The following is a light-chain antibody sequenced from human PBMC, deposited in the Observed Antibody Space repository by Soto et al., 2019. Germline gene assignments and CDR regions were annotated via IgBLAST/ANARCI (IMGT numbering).Light chain of an antibody. CDR3: QQCGASPLIT. V-gene: IGKV3-20*01. CDR1: QSVSSSY. J-gene: IGKJ5*01. CDR2: GAS. Sequence: EIVLTQSPGTLSLSPGERATLSCRASQSVSSSYLAWYQQKPGQAPRLLIYGASSRATGIPDRFSGSGSGTDFTLTIRRLEPEDFAVYYCQQCGASPLITFGQGTRLEIK.